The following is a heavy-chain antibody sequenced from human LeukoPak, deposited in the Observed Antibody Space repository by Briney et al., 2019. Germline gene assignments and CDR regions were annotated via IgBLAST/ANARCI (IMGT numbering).Heavy chain of an antibody. CDR3: ARARYGYSYYYGMDV. D-gene: IGHD5-18*01. CDR2: IYYSGST. Sequence: SQTLSLTCTVSGGSISSGGYYWSWIRQHPGKGLEWIGYIYYSGSTNYNPSLKSRVTISVDTSKNQLSLKLSSVTAADTAVYYCARARYGYSYYYGMDVWGQGTTVTVSS. V-gene: IGHV4-31*03. J-gene: IGHJ6*02. CDR1: GGSISSGGYY.